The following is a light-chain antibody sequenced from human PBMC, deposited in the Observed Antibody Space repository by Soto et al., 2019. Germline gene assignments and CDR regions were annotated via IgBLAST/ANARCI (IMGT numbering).Light chain of an antibody. CDR1: QDISNY. V-gene: IGKV1-33*01. Sequence: DIQMTQSPSSLSASVGDRVTITCQASQDISNYLNWYQQKPGKAPKLLIYDASNLESGVTSRFSGSGSGTDFTFTISSLQPEDIATNYCQQYDNLPYTFGQGTKLEIK. CDR2: DAS. CDR3: QQYDNLPYT. J-gene: IGKJ2*01.